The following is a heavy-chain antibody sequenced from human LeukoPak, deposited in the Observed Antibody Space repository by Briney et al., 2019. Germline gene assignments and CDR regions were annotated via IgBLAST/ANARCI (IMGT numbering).Heavy chain of an antibody. CDR3: AREVDTAMVTGYYYGMDV. CDR2: ISSSSNYI. CDR1: GFTFSSYS. J-gene: IGHJ6*02. V-gene: IGHV3-21*01. Sequence: GGSLRLSCAASGFTFSSYSTNWVRQAPGKGLEWVSSISSSSNYIYYADSVKGRFTISRDNAKNSLYLQMNSLRAEDTAVYYCAREVDTAMVTGYYYGMDVWGQGTTVTVSS. D-gene: IGHD5-18*01.